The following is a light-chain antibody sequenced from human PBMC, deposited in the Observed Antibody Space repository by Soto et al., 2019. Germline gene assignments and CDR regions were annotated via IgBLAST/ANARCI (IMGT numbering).Light chain of an antibody. CDR1: QSLLDSDDGNTY. V-gene: IGKV2-40*01. CDR3: MQRIEYPLT. J-gene: IGKJ4*01. CDR2: TVS. Sequence: DIVMTQTPLSLPVTPGEPAFISCRSSQSLLDSDDGNTYLDWYLQKPGQAPQLLIYTVSYRASGVPDRFSGSGSGTDFILKISRVEAEDVGVYYCMQRIEYPLTFGGGTKVDIK.